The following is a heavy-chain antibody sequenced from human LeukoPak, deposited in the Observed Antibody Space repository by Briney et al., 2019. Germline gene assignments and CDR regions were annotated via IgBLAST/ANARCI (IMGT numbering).Heavy chain of an antibody. CDR3: ARHSYSSSSLYYYYYMDV. CDR1: GYSFAHYW. V-gene: IGHV5-51*01. J-gene: IGHJ6*03. Sequence: GESLKISCKGSGYSFAHYWIGWVRQMPGKGLEWMGFIYPDDSDTRYSPSFQGQVTISADKSISTAYLQWSSQKASDTAMYYCARHSYSSSSLYYYYYMDVWGKGTTVTVSS. D-gene: IGHD6-6*01. CDR2: IYPDDSDT.